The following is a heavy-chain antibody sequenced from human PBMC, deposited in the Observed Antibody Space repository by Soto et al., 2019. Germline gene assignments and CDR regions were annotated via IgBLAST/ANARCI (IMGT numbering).Heavy chain of an antibody. CDR3: ARDLYSSSWGYYYYCGMDV. CDR2: ISSSSSYI. J-gene: IGHJ6*02. V-gene: IGHV3-21*01. D-gene: IGHD6-13*01. Sequence: EVQLVESGGGLVKPGGSLRLSCAASGFTFSSYSMNWVRQAPGKGLEWVSSISSSSSYIYYADSVKGRFTISRDNAKNSLYLQMNSLRAEDTAVYYCARDLYSSSWGYYYYCGMDVWGQGTTVTVSS. CDR1: GFTFSSYS.